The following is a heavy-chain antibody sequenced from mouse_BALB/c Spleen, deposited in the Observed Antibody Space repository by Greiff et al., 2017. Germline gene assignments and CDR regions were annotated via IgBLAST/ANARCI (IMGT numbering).Heavy chain of an antibody. J-gene: IGHJ3*01. Sequence: QVQLQQSGAELATPGASVKMSCKASGYTFTSYWMHWVKQRPGQGLEWIGYINPSTGYTEYNQKFKDKATLTADKSSSTAYMQLSSLTSEDSAVYYCAEAYYRYGEAWFAYWGQGTLVTVSA. D-gene: IGHD2-14*01. CDR1: GYTFTSYW. V-gene: IGHV1-4*01. CDR3: AEAYYRYGEAWFAY. CDR2: INPSTGYT.